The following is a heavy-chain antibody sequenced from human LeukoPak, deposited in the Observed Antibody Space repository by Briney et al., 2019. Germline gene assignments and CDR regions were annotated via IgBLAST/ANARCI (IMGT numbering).Heavy chain of an antibody. V-gene: IGHV3-23*01. Sequence: PGGSLRLSCAASGFTLSSYAMSWVRQAPGKGLEWVSAISGSGGSTYYADSVKGRFTISGDNSKNTLYLQMNSLRAEDTAVYYCAKDGEDIVVVVAATWFDYWGQGTLVTVSS. D-gene: IGHD2-15*01. J-gene: IGHJ4*02. CDR1: GFTLSSYA. CDR3: AKDGEDIVVVVAATWFDY. CDR2: ISGSGGST.